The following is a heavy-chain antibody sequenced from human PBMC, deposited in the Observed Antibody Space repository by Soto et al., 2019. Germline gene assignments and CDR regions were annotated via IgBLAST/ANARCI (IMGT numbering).Heavy chain of an antibody. CDR2: ISYDGSNK. D-gene: IGHD3-10*01. J-gene: IGHJ6*02. CDR3: AKDRGPQSLLGGMDV. Sequence: PGGSLRLCCAASGFTFSSYGMHWVRQAPGKGLEWVAVISYDGSNKYYADSVKGRFTISRDNSKNTLYLQMHSLRAEDTAVYYCAKDRGPQSLLGGMDVWGQGTTVTVSS. V-gene: IGHV3-30*18. CDR1: GFTFSSYG.